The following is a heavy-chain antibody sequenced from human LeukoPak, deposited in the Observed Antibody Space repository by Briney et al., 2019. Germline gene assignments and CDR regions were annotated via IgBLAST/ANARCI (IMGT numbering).Heavy chain of an antibody. D-gene: IGHD6-19*01. J-gene: IGHJ4*02. CDR2: FDPEDGET. V-gene: IGHV1-24*01. Sequence: GASVKVSCKVSGYTLTELSMHWVRQAPGKGLEWMGGFDPEDGETIYAQKFQGRVTMTEDTSTDTAYMELSSVRSEDTAVYYCATIAVAGRPYLFDYWGQGTLVTVSS. CDR3: ATIAVAGRPYLFDY. CDR1: GYTLTELS.